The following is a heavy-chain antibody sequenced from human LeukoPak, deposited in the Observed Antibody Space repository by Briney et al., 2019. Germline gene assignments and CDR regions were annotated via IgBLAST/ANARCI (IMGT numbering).Heavy chain of an antibody. CDR3: ARGYSSSSYTDY. CDR1: GGSLSSYY. D-gene: IGHD6-6*01. Sequence: SETLSLTCTVSGGSLSSYYWSWTRQPPGKGLEWIGYIYYSGSTNYNPSLKSRVTISVDTSKNQFSLKLSSVTAADTAVYYCARGYSSSSYTDYWGQGTLVTVSS. CDR2: IYYSGST. V-gene: IGHV4-59*01. J-gene: IGHJ4*02.